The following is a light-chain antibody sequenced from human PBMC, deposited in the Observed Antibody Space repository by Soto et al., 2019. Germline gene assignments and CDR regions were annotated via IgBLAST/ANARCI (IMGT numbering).Light chain of an antibody. CDR3: QQRSNWPPIT. V-gene: IGKV3-11*01. J-gene: IGKJ5*01. CDR1: QSFRGL. Sequence: ERVLTQSPATLSVSPGERATLSCRVSQSFRGLLAWYQQKPGQAPRLLIYDAYNRATGIPPRFSGSGSGTDFTLTISSLEPEDFAVYYCQQRSNWPPITFGQGTRLEIK. CDR2: DAY.